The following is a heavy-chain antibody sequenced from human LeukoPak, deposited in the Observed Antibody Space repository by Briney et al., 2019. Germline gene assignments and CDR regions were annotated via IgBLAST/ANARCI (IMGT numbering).Heavy chain of an antibody. CDR2: IKQDGSEK. J-gene: IGHJ6*02. V-gene: IGHV3-7*03. D-gene: IGHD6-13*01. CDR1: GFTFSSYW. Sequence: QAGGSLRLSCAASGFTFSSYWMSWVRQAPGKGLEWVANIKQDGSEKYYVDSVKGRFTISRDNAKNSLYLQMNSLRADDTAVYYCARDRSSWEDNYYYYGMDVWGQGTTVTVSS. CDR3: ARDRSSWEDNYYYYGMDV.